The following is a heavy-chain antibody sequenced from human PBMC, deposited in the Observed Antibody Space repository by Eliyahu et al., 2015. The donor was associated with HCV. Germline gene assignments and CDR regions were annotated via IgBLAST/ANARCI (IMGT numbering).Heavy chain of an antibody. J-gene: IGHJ5*02. D-gene: IGHD6-19*01. CDR1: GGXIXTYY. CDR3: ASGGGGIAVTGTGGWFDP. Sequence: QVRLQESGPGLVKPSETLSLXCSVFGGXIXTYYWSWIRQPPGKGLXWIGYIHYSGSXNYSPSLKSRVTISVDTSKNQFSLNLTSVTAADTAIYYCASGGGGIAVTGTGGWFDPWGQGTLVTVSS. V-gene: IGHV4-59*01. CDR2: IHYSGSX.